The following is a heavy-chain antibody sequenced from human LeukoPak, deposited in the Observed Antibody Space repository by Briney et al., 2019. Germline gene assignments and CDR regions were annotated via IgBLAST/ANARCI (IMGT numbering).Heavy chain of an antibody. CDR3: AIPPHYDYIWGTPPYCFDY. Sequence: GGSLRLSCAASGFTFSSYSMNWVRQAPGKGLEWVSYVSSSSSTIYYADSVKGRFTISRDNAKNSLYLQMNSLRDEDTAVYYCAIPPHYDYIWGTPPYCFDYWGQGTLVTVSS. CDR2: VSSSSSTI. CDR1: GFTFSSYS. V-gene: IGHV3-48*02. D-gene: IGHD3-16*01. J-gene: IGHJ4*02.